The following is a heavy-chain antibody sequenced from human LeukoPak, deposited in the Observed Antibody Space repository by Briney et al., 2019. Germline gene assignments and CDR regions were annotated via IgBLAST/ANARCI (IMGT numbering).Heavy chain of an antibody. CDR1: GFTFNNYD. J-gene: IGHJ3*02. D-gene: IGHD4/OR15-4a*01. V-gene: IGHV3-21*01. Sequence: GGSLRLSCTASGFTFNNYDMSWVRQAPGKGLEWVSSITSSTSSIYYADSVKGRFTISRDNAKNSLFLQMNSLRAEDTAVYYCARDQDYGQGFDIWGQGTMVTVSS. CDR2: ITSSTSSI. CDR3: ARDQDYGQGFDI.